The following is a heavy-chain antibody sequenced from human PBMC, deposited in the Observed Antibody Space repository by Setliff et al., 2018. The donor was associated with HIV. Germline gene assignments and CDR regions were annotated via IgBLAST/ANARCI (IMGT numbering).Heavy chain of an antibody. CDR2: IYTSGST. CDR1: GAPFSGFH. J-gene: IGHJ4*02. CDR3: ARHGDYNFWSGYYFDF. D-gene: IGHD3-3*01. Sequence: PSETLSLTCAVYGAPFSGFHWGWIRQPPGKGLEWIGYIYTSGSTNYNPSLKSRVTISVDTSKNQFSLKLNSVTAADTAVYYCARHGDYNFWSGYYFDFWGQGTLVTVSS. V-gene: IGHV4-4*09.